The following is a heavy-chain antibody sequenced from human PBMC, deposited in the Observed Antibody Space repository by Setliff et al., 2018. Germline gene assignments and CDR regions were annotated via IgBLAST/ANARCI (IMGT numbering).Heavy chain of an antibody. Sequence: ASVKVSCKASGGTFSSYAITWVRRAPGQGLEWMGRIIPILGTVNYAQKFQGRVTITADEPTSTAYMELSSLRSEDTAVYYCARNGKAGEIMRSYYYYMDVWGKGTTVTVS. CDR2: IIPILGTV. CDR1: GGTFSSYA. D-gene: IGHD3-16*01. J-gene: IGHJ6*03. CDR3: ARNGKAGEIMRSYYYYMDV. V-gene: IGHV1-69*11.